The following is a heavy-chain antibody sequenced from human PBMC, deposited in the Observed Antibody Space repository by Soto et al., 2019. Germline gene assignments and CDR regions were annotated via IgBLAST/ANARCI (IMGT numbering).Heavy chain of an antibody. V-gene: IGHV3-30*18. CDR1: GFTFSTYG. CDR3: AKDAYTISTLYGGLDN. CDR2: VSFDGNNK. D-gene: IGHD4-17*01. J-gene: IGHJ4*02. Sequence: QVQLVESGGGVVQPGRSLRLSCAASGFTFSTYGMHWVRQAPGRGLEWMAVVSFDGNNKYYADSVKGRFTISRDNSKNTLYLQVNSLRTEDTAVYYRAKDAYTISTLYGGLDNWGQGTLVTVSS.